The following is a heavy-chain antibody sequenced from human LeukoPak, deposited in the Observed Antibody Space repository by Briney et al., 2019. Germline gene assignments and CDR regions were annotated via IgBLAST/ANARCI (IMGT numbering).Heavy chain of an antibody. CDR2: IYFSGSA. Sequence: SETLSLTCTVSGDITHYWGWIRQPPGKGLECIGSIYFSGSAYYNPSLRSRVTISLDTSKKQLSLKLNSVTAADTAIYYCARHNGGGVGSYVAPGPPDYFDYWGQGTLVTVSS. J-gene: IGHJ4*02. D-gene: IGHD3-10*01. CDR3: ARHNGGGVGSYVAPGPPDYFDY. CDR1: GDITHY. V-gene: IGHV4-39*01.